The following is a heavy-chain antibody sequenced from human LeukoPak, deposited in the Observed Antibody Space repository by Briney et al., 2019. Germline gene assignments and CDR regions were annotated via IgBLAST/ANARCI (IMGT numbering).Heavy chain of an antibody. Sequence: ASVKVSCKASGYTFTSYDINWVRQATGQGLEWMGWMNPNSGNTGYAQKFQGRVTITRNTSISTAYMELSSLRSEDTAVYYCARAPNVGYYDFWSGYSWGQGTLVTVSS. V-gene: IGHV1-8*03. CDR3: ARAPNVGYYDFWSGYS. CDR2: MNPNSGNT. J-gene: IGHJ5*02. CDR1: GYTFTSYD. D-gene: IGHD3-3*01.